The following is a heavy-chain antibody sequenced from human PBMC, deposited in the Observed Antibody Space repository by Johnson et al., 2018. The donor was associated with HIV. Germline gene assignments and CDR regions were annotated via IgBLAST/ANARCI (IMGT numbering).Heavy chain of an antibody. CDR3: ASPDYERYYGAFDI. CDR2: IGTAGDT. Sequence: VQLVESGGGLVQPGGSLRLSCAASGFTFSSYDMHWVRQATGKGLEWVSAIGTAGDTYYPGSVKGRFTISRENANNSLYLQMNSLRAEDTAVYYCASPDYERYYGAFDIWGQGTMVTVSS. CDR1: GFTFSSYD. J-gene: IGHJ3*02. D-gene: IGHD3-10*01. V-gene: IGHV3-13*01.